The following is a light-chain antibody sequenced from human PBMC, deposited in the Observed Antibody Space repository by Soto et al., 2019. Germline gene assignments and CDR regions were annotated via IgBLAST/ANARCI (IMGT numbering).Light chain of an antibody. V-gene: IGLV1-44*01. J-gene: IGLJ2*01. CDR2: SND. CDR1: TSNIGSHS. Sequence: QSVLIQPPSASGAPGQTVTIPCSGGTSNIGSHSVNWYKQLPGTAPKVVILSNDERPSGVPDRISGSKSGASASLAISGLQVEDEAVYYCSAWDDSLNGRLLFGGGTKVTVL. CDR3: SAWDDSLNGRLL.